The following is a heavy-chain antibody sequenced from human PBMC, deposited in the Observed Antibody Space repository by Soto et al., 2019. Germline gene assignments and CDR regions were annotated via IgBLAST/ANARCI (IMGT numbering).Heavy chain of an antibody. CDR1: GYTLTNFY. CDR3: ARDVGRYGMDV. Sequence: ASVKVSCKASGYTLTNFYIHWVRQAPGQGLEWMGIINPNGGSTYYNPALKSRVTISVDTSKNQFSLSLSSVTAADTAVYYCARDVGRYGMDVWGQGTTVTVSS. D-gene: IGHD1-26*01. CDR2: INPNGGST. J-gene: IGHJ6*02. V-gene: IGHV1-46*01.